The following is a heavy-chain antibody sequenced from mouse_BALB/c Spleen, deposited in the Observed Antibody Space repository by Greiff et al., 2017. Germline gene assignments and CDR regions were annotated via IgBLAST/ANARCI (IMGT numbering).Heavy chain of an antibody. CDR2: ILPGSGST. CDR3: ARRLRLGYFDY. V-gene: IGHV1-9*01. D-gene: IGHD1-2*01. Sequence: QVQLKESGAELMKPGASVKISCKATGYTFSSYWIEWVKQRPGHGLEWIGEILPGSGSTNYNEKFKGKATFTADTSSNTAYMQLSSLTSEDSAVYYCARRLRLGYFDYWGQGTTLTVSS. CDR1: GYTFSSYW. J-gene: IGHJ2*01.